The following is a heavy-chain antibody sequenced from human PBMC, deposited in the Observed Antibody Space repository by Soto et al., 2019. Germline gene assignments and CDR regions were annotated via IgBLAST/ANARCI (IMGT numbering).Heavy chain of an antibody. Sequence: EVHLVESGGGLVQPGGSLRLSCSVFGFTFSNYAMHWVRQAPGKGLQYVSSISSNGGSTYYADSVKGRFTISRDNSKSTLWLQMSSLRPEDTAVYYCVKDRWVEYWGQGALVTVSS. J-gene: IGHJ4*02. CDR1: GFTFSNYA. CDR2: ISSNGGST. V-gene: IGHV3-64D*06. D-gene: IGHD1-26*01. CDR3: VKDRWVEY.